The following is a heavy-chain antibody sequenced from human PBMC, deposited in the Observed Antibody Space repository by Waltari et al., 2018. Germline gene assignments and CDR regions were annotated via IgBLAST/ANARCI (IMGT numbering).Heavy chain of an antibody. J-gene: IGHJ4*02. V-gene: IGHV4-39*01. CDR1: GGSISSNSYY. Sequence: QLQLQESGPGLVKPSETLSPTCSVPGGSISSNSYYWGWIRQPPGKGLEWLGSFSYTANTYYNPSLKSRITISVDTSKNQFSLQLRSVTAADTAMYYCARPGRVGGGSLMGLDYWGQGTLVTVSS. CDR3: ARPGRVGGGSLMGLDY. CDR2: FSYTANT. D-gene: IGHD2-15*01.